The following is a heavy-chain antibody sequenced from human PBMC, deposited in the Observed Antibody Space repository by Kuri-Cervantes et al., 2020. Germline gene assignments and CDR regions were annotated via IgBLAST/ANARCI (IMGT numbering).Heavy chain of an antibody. CDR3: ARFVTDWFDS. CDR2: IWHSGST. CDR1: GGSITSFNW. D-gene: IGHD2-21*02. V-gene: IGHV4-4*02. Sequence: SETLSLTCAVSGGSITSFNWWTWVRQPPGKGLQWIGEIWHSGSTNYSPSLKSRATISVDTSKNQFSLKLSSVTAADTAVYYCARFVTDWFDSWSQGTLVTVSS. J-gene: IGHJ5*01.